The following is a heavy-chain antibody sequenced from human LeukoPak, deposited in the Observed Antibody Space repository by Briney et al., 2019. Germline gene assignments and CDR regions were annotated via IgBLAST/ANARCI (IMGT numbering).Heavy chain of an antibody. Sequence: SETLSLTCTVSGGSISSSSYYWGWIRQPPGKGLEWIGSIYYSGSTYYNPSLKSRVTISVDTSKNQFSLKLSSVTAADTAVYYCARAATEYQLLPYFDYWGQGTLVTVSS. CDR2: IYYSGST. J-gene: IGHJ4*02. D-gene: IGHD2-2*01. CDR3: ARAATEYQLLPYFDY. CDR1: GGSISSSSYY. V-gene: IGHV4-39*07.